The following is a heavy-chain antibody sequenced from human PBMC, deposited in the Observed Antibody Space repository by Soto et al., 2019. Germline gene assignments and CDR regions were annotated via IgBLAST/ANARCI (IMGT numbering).Heavy chain of an antibody. CDR3: TTDLIESGSFPGDYFDY. D-gene: IGHD1-26*01. CDR2: IKSKTDGGTT. V-gene: IGHV3-15*01. J-gene: IGHJ4*02. Sequence: LRLSCAASGFTFSNAWMSWVRQAPGKGLEWVGRIKSKTDGGTTDYAAPVKGRFTISRDDSKNTLYLQMNSLKTEDTAVYYCTTDLIESGSFPGDYFDYWGQGTLVTVSS. CDR1: GFTFSNAW.